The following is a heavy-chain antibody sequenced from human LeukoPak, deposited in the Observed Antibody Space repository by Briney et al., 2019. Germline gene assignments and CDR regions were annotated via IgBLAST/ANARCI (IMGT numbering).Heavy chain of an antibody. CDR1: GFTFGTYG. CDR2: ITGSSTWT. D-gene: IGHD7-27*01. CDR3: ARELVSLGTGYFDL. V-gene: IGHV3-23*01. J-gene: IGHJ2*01. Sequence: GGSLRFSCEASGFTFGTYGMTWVRQAPGKGLEWVSGITGSSTWTYYGDSVRGRFTISRDNSKNTLHLQMNNLTADDTAIYYCARELVSLGTGYFDLWGRGTLVTVSS.